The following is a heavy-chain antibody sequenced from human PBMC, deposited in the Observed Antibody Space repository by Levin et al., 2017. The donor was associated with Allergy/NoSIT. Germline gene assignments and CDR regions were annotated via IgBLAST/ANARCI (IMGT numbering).Heavy chain of an antibody. CDR1: GCTFSSYA. CDR3: ARGLDYGGNGAFFDI. V-gene: IGHV1-69*13. CDR2: IIPIFGTA. D-gene: IGHD4-23*01. Sequence: SVKVSCKASGCTFSSYAISWVRQAPGQGLEWMGGIIPIFGTANYAQKFQGRVTITADESTSTAYMELSSLRSEDTAVYYCARGLDYGGNGAFFDIWGQGTMVTVSS. J-gene: IGHJ3*02.